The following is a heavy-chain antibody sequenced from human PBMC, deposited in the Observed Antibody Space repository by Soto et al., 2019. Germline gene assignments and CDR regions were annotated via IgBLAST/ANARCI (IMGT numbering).Heavy chain of an antibody. CDR1: GYSFTSYW. CDR3: ARRRCSGGSCYSDKYYYYYYGMDV. Sequence: GASLKISCKCSGYSFTSYWISWVRQMPGKGLEWMGRIDPSDSYTNYSPSFQGHVTISADKSISTAYLQWSSLKASDTAMYYCARRRCSGGSCYSDKYYYYYYGMDVWGQGTTVTVSS. J-gene: IGHJ6*02. V-gene: IGHV5-10-1*01. D-gene: IGHD2-15*01. CDR2: IDPSDSYT.